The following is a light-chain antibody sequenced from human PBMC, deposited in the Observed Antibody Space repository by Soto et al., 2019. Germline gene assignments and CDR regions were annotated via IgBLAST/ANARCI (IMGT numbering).Light chain of an antibody. CDR3: QQSYSSPPMYT. CDR2: AAS. J-gene: IGKJ2*01. CDR1: QSISTY. Sequence: DIQMTQSPSSLSASVGDRVTITCRASQSISTYLNWYQQKPGKAPNLLIYAASSLQSGVPSRFRGSGSGTDFTLTISSLQPEDFATYYCQQSYSSPPMYTFGQGTKLEIK. V-gene: IGKV1-39*01.